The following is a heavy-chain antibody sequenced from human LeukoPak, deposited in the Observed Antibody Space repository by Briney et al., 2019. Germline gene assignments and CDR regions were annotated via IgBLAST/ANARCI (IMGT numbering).Heavy chain of an antibody. CDR1: GGSISSYY. D-gene: IGHD3-22*01. CDR3: AREIRDSSGYPFWNDDAFDI. V-gene: IGHV4-59*01. J-gene: IGHJ3*02. Sequence: PSETLSLTCTVSGGSISSYYWSWIRQPPGKGLEWIGYIYYSGSTNYNPSLKSRVTISVDTSKNQFSLKLSSVTAADTAVYYCAREIRDSSGYPFWNDDAFDIWGQGTMVTVSS. CDR2: IYYSGST.